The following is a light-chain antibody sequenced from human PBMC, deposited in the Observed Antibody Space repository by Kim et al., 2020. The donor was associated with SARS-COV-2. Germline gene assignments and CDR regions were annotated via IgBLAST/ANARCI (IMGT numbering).Light chain of an antibody. CDR2: AAS. Sequence: SASLRERIAMTCRSPSNINLYVNLYLLQPGKAPKLCVYAASDLQSVVPARFSGSVSGKDITLTITSVHPEYVATYSCQQTYFFPYTFGPGTNLEI. J-gene: IGKJ2*01. CDR3: QQTYFFPYT. V-gene: IGKV1-39*01. CDR1: SNINLY.